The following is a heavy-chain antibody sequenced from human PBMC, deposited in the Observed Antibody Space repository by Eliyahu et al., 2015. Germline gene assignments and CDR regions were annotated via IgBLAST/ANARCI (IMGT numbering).Heavy chain of an antibody. Sequence: QVQLQESGPGLVKPSETLSLTCXVSGDSVXRGXXYXXXIRQPPGKGLEWIGYIYYSGSTNYNPSLKSRVTISIDTPKNQLSLKLTSVTAADTAIYYCARDRLPYIGSRPPGDYFDPWGQGTLVTVSS. V-gene: IGHV4-61*01. CDR2: IYYSGST. CDR3: ARDRLPYIGSRPPGDYFDP. D-gene: IGHD1-26*01. CDR1: GDSVXRGXXY. J-gene: IGHJ5*02.